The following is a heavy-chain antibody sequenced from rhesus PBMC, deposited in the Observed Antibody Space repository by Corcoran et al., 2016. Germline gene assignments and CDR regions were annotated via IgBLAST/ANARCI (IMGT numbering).Heavy chain of an antibody. CDR1: GGPFSGYY. CDR2: ISGSSGST. J-gene: IGHJ4*01. V-gene: IGHV4-165*01. CDR3: ARESEGYFDY. Sequence: QVQLQESGPGLVKPSETLSLTCAVSGGPFSGYYWGWTRQPPGKGLEWIGYISGSSGSTDYNPSLKSRVTISTDTSKNQFSLKLSSVTAADTAVYYCARESEGYFDYWGQGVLVTVSS.